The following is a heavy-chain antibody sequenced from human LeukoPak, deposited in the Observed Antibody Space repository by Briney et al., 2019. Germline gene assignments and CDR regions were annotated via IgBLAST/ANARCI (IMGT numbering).Heavy chain of an antibody. CDR3: ARGGGTVAGNFDY. Sequence: KSGESLKISCKGSGYSFATYWIAWVRQMPGKGLEWMGIIYPGDSDTRYSPSFQGQVTISADKSISTAYLQWSSLKASDTAMYYCARGGGTVAGNFDYWGQGTLVTVSS. D-gene: IGHD6-19*01. V-gene: IGHV5-51*01. CDR2: IYPGDSDT. CDR1: GYSFATYW. J-gene: IGHJ4*02.